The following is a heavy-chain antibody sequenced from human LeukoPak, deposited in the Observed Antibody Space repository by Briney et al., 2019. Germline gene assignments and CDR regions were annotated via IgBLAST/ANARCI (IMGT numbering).Heavy chain of an antibody. J-gene: IGHJ4*02. CDR2: IRYDGSNK. CDR3: AKDRIVGVTSKTFDY. CDR1: GFTFNSYA. D-gene: IGHD1-26*01. Sequence: GGSLRLSCAASGFTFNSYAMHWVRQAPGKGLEWVALIRYDGSNKYYADSVKGRFTISRDNSKNTLYLQMNSLRAEDTAVYYCAKDRIVGVTSKTFDYWGQGTLVTVSS. V-gene: IGHV3-30*02.